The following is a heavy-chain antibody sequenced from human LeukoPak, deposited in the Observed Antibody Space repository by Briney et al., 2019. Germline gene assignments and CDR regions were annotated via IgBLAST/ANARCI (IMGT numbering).Heavy chain of an antibody. Sequence: SETLSLTCTVSGGSISSGGYYWSWIRQPPGKGLEWIGEINHSGSTNYNPSLKSRVTISVDTSKNQFSLKLSSVTAADTAVYYCARDSQGHYDSSGYYQYYFDYWGQGTLVTVSS. CDR2: INHSGST. CDR1: GGSISSGGYY. D-gene: IGHD3-22*01. V-gene: IGHV4-39*07. CDR3: ARDSQGHYDSSGYYQYYFDY. J-gene: IGHJ4*02.